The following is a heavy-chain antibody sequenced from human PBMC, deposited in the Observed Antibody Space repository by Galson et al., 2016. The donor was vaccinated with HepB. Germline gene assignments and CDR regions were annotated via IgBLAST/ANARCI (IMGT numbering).Heavy chain of an antibody. D-gene: IGHD3-10*01. CDR1: GFTFSSNY. V-gene: IGHV3-11*06. CDR3: ARAVRGVDDAFDI. Sequence: SLRLSCAASGFTFSSNYMSWVRQAPGKGLEWVSYISSNSSHTNYADFVKGRFTVSRDNAKNSLFLQMNSLRAEDTAVYFCARAVRGVDDAFDIWGQGTMVTVSS. CDR2: ISSNSSHT. J-gene: IGHJ3*02.